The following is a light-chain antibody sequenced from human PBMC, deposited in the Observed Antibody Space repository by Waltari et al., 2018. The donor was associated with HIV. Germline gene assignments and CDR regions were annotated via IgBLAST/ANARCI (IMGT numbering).Light chain of an antibody. Sequence: QSALTQPASVSGSPGPSITISCTGTSSDVGSYNLVSWYQQHPGKAPKLMIYEVSKRPSGVSNRFSGSKSGNTASLTISGLQAEDEADYYCCSYAGSSTFLVVFGGGTKLTVL. CDR3: CSYAGSSTFLVV. CDR2: EVS. J-gene: IGLJ2*01. V-gene: IGLV2-23*02. CDR1: SSDVGSYNL.